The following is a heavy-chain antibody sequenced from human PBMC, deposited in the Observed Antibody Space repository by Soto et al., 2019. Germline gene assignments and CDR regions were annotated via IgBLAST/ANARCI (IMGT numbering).Heavy chain of an antibody. D-gene: IGHD6-19*01. Sequence: SQTLSLTCAISGDSVSINSAAWNWIRQSPSRGLEWLGRTYYRSKWYNDYAVSVKSRITINPDTSKNQFSLQLNSVTPEDTAVYYCAGRSHAVAGDYYYYGMDVWGQGTTVTVSS. CDR1: GDSVSINSAA. V-gene: IGHV6-1*01. CDR2: TYYRSKWYN. J-gene: IGHJ6*02. CDR3: AGRSHAVAGDYYYYGMDV.